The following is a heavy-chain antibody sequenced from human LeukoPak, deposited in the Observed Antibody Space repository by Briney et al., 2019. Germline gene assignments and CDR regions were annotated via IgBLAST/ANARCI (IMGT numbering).Heavy chain of an antibody. CDR2: IYYSGST. J-gene: IGHJ4*02. CDR3: AGGDSGYVGY. D-gene: IGHD5-12*01. V-gene: IGHV4-30-4*01. CDR1: GGSISSGDYY. Sequence: SETLSLTCTVSGGSISSGDYYWSWIRQPPGKGLEWIGYIYYSGSTYYNPSLKSRVTISVDTPKNQFSLKLSSVTAADTAVYYCAGGDSGYVGYWGQGTLVTVSS.